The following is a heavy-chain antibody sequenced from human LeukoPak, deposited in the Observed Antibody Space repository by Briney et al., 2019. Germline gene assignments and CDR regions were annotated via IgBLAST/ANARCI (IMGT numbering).Heavy chain of an antibody. CDR3: ARGGSSSLSREYYYYYYMDV. J-gene: IGHJ6*03. CDR2: IHYSGSS. CDR1: GGSISSSSYY. D-gene: IGHD6-13*01. V-gene: IGHV4-39*07. Sequence: SETLSLTCTVSGGSISSSSYYWGWIRQPPGKGLEWIGSIHYSGSSYYKPSLKSRVTISVDTSKNQFSLKLSSVTAADTAVYYCARGGSSSLSREYYYYYYMDVWGKGTTVTVSS.